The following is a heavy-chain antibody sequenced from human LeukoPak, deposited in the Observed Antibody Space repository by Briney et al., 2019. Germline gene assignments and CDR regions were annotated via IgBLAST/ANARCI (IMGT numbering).Heavy chain of an antibody. D-gene: IGHD5-18*01. CDR1: GYTFTGYY. CDR3: ARVTYTAMVYSYYYYMDV. J-gene: IGHJ6*03. CDR2: INPNSGGT. V-gene: IGHV1-2*02. Sequence: GASVKVSCKASGYTFTGYYMHWVRQAPGQGLEWMGWINPNSGGTNYAQKFQGRVTMTRDTSISTAYMELSRLRSDDTAVYYCARVTYTAMVYSYYYYMDVWGKGTTVTVSS.